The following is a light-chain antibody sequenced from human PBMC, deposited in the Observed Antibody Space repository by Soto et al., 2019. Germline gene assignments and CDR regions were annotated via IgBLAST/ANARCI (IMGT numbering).Light chain of an antibody. CDR1: TSDVGGYNL. Sequence: QSALTQPASVSGSPGQSITISCSGTTSDVGGYNLVSWYQQHTAKAPKPLIYEGTQRPSGVSSRFSGSKSGNTASLTISGLQAEDEADYYCCSYASSSSYVFGTGTKV. CDR2: EGT. J-gene: IGLJ1*01. CDR3: CSYASSSSYV. V-gene: IGLV2-23*01.